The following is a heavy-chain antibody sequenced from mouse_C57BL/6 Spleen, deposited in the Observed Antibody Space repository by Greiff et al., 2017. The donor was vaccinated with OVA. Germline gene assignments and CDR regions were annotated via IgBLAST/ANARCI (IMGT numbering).Heavy chain of an antibody. CDR1: GYTFTSYW. V-gene: IGHV1-61*01. CDR3: ARNYYGSSQYYFDY. Sequence: QVQLQQPGAELVRPGSSVKLSCKASGYTFTSYWMDWVKQRPGQGLEWIGNIYPSDSETHYNQKFKDKATLTVDKSSSTAYMQLSSLTSEDSAVYYCARNYYGSSQYYFDYWGQGTTLTVSS. D-gene: IGHD1-1*01. CDR2: IYPSDSET. J-gene: IGHJ2*01.